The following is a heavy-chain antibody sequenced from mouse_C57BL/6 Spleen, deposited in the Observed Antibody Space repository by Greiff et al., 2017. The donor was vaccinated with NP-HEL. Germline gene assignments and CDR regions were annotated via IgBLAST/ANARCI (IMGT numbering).Heavy chain of an antibody. CDR1: GYTFTSYW. D-gene: IGHD1-1*01. CDR2: IHPNSGST. Sequence: QVQLQQPGAELVKPGASVKLSCKASGYTFTSYWMHWVKQRPGQGLEWIGMIHPNSGSTNYNEKFKSKATLTVDKSSSTAYMQLSSLTSEDSAVYYCARSSLYYGSSWGFAYWGQRTLVTVSA. V-gene: IGHV1-64*01. CDR3: ARSSLYYGSSWGFAY. J-gene: IGHJ3*01.